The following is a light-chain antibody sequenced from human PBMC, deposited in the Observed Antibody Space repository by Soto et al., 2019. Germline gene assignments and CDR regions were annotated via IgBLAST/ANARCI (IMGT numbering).Light chain of an antibody. Sequence: QAVVTQEPSLTVSPGGTVTLTCGSSTGAVTSGHFPYWFQQKPGQAPRTLIYDASDKHSSTPARFSGSLVGGKAALTLSGAQPDDEDEYYCLLFYSGARVFGGGTKVTVL. CDR3: LLFYSGARV. CDR2: DAS. V-gene: IGLV7-46*01. CDR1: TGAVTSGHF. J-gene: IGLJ3*02.